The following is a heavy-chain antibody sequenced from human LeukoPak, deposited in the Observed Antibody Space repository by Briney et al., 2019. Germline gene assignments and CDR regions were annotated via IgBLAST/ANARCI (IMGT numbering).Heavy chain of an antibody. CDR1: GGSFSGYY. J-gene: IGHJ5*02. CDR3: ARAYDFWSGYT. D-gene: IGHD3-3*01. V-gene: IGHV4-34*01. CDR2: INHSGST. Sequence: SETLSLTCAVYGGSFSGYYWSWIRQPPGKGLEWIGEINHSGSTNYNPSLKSRVTISVDTSKNQFSLKLSSATAADTAVYYCARAYDFWSGYTWGQGTLVTVSS.